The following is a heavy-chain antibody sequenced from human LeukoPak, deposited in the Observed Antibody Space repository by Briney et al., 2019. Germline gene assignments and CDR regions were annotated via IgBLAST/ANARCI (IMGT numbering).Heavy chain of an antibody. D-gene: IGHD3-10*01. V-gene: IGHV3-33*01. J-gene: IGHJ6*02. CDR2: IWYDGSNK. CDR1: GFTFSSYG. Sequence: GGSLRLPCAASGFTFSSYGMHWVRQAPGKGLEWVAVIWYDGSNKYYADSVKGRFTISGDNSKNTLYLQMNSLRAEDTAVYYCARDYYGSGSYYNIRPYYYGMDVWGQGTTVTVPS. CDR3: ARDYYGSGSYYNIRPYYYGMDV.